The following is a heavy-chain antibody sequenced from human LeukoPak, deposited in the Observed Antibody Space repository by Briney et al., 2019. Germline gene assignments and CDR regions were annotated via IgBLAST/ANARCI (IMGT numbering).Heavy chain of an antibody. J-gene: IGHJ5*02. CDR1: GEFFRAYY. Sequence: SETLSLTCGVHGEFFRAYYWSWIRQAPGKGLEWIGDINHSGTTKYNPSLASRVTISVDTSKNQFSLKLSSVTAADTAVYYCAREWGTTPYYYGSGSYYNWFDPWGQGTLVTVSS. CDR3: AREWGTTPYYYGSGSYYNWFDP. D-gene: IGHD3-10*01. CDR2: INHSGTT. V-gene: IGHV4-34*01.